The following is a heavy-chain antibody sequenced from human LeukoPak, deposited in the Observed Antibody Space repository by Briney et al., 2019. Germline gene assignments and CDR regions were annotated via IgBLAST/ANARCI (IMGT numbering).Heavy chain of an antibody. CDR2: IYYSGST. CDR1: GGSISSGVYY. CDR3: ARVGSYSYGGIDY. V-gene: IGHV4-31*03. Sequence: MSSETLSLTCTVSGGSISSGVYYWSWIRQHPGKGLEWIGYIYYSGSTYYNPSLKSRVTISVDTSKNQFSLKLSSVTAADTAVYFCARVGSYSYGGIDYWGQGTLVTVSS. D-gene: IGHD5-18*01. J-gene: IGHJ4*02.